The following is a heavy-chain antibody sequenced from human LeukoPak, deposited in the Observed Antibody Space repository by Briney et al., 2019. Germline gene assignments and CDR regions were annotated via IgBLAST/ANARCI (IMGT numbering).Heavy chain of an antibody. CDR2: VYSSGYT. D-gene: IGHD4-17*01. V-gene: IGHV4-4*07. Sequence: PSETLSLTCTVSGGSIRNKYWSWIRQPAGKGLEWIGRVYSSGYTNYNPSLKSRITMSVDTSKNQFSLKLSSVIAADTAVYYCARVVSQYGDYAWIVNWFDPWGQGTLVTVSS. CDR1: GGSIRNKY. CDR3: ARVVSQYGDYAWIVNWFDP. J-gene: IGHJ5*02.